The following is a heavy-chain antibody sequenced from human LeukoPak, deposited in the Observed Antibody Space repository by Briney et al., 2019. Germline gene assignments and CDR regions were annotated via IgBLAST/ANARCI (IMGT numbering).Heavy chain of an antibody. CDR3: ARRGIAVGEGTYFDY. V-gene: IGHV5-51*01. D-gene: IGHD6-19*01. J-gene: IGHJ4*02. Sequence: GESLKISCKGSGYSFTSYWIGWVRQMPGKGLEWMGIIYPGDSDTRYSPSFQGQATISADKSISTAYLQWSSLKASDTAMYYCARRGIAVGEGTYFDYWGQGTLVTVSS. CDR2: IYPGDSDT. CDR1: GYSFTSYW.